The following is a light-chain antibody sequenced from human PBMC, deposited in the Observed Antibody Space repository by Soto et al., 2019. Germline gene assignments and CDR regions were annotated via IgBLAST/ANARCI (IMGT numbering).Light chain of an antibody. CDR1: QSILHSSGYNY. Sequence: DIVMTQSPLSLRVTPGEPASISCRSSQSILHSSGYNYLHWYLQKPGQSPQLLISLGSDRSSGVPDRFSGSGSGTDFTLNISRVEAEDVGVYYCMQPLQTPWTFVQGTKVEIK. J-gene: IGKJ1*01. V-gene: IGKV2-28*01. CDR2: LGS. CDR3: MQPLQTPWT.